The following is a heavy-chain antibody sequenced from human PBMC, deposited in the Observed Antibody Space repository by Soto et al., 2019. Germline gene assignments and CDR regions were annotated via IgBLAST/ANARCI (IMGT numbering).Heavy chain of an antibody. D-gene: IGHD1-26*01. Sequence: EVQLVESGVGLVQPGESLKLSCAASGFTLSGSAVHWVRQASGKGLEWVGRIRSKTHSYATEYIASVKGRFTMSRDDSNNTAYLQMNGLKTDDTAVYYCTRSGGSYSFGYWGQGTLVTVSS. CDR1: GFTLSGSA. J-gene: IGHJ4*02. V-gene: IGHV3-73*02. CDR3: TRSGGSYSFGY. CDR2: IRSKTHSYAT.